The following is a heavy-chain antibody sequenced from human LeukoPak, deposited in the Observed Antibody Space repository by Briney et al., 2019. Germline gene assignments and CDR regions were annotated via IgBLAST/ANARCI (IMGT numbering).Heavy chain of an antibody. CDR1: GYTFTKYG. Sequence: ASVKVSCKASGYTFTKYGISWVRQAPGQGLEWMGWISAYNGNTNYAQKLQGRVTMTTDTSTSTAYMELRSLRAEDTALYYCAKDQSFGELAIAAFDIWGQGTMVTVSS. CDR2: ISAYNGNT. CDR3: AKDQSFGELAIAAFDI. D-gene: IGHD3-10*01. J-gene: IGHJ3*02. V-gene: IGHV1-18*01.